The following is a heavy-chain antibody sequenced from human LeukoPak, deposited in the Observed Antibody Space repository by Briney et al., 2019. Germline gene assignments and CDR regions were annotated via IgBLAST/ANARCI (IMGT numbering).Heavy chain of an antibody. CDR2: IWYDGSNK. V-gene: IGHV3-33*01. CDR1: GFTFSDYG. CDR3: VRELPPVVQYYFDY. Sequence: GRSLRLSCAASGFTFSDYGMHWVRQAPGKGLEWVAVIWYDGSNKYYADSVKGRFTISRDNSRNTLYLQMDSLRAEDTAVYYCVRELPPVVQYYFDYWGPGTLVTVSS. J-gene: IGHJ4*02. D-gene: IGHD3-22*01.